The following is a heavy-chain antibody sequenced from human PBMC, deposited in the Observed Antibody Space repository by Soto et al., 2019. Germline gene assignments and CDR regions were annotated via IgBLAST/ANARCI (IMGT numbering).Heavy chain of an antibody. CDR3: AAGGGLPRYY. V-gene: IGHV4-59*12. CDR1: GGSISTYY. J-gene: IGHJ4*02. Sequence: SETLSLTCTVAGGSISTYYWAWIRQPPGMGLEWIGNIYYSGSTNYNPSLKSRVTISVDRSKNQFSLKLSSVTAADTAVYYCAAGGGLPRYYWGQGTLVTVSS. D-gene: IGHD5-12*01. CDR2: IYYSGST.